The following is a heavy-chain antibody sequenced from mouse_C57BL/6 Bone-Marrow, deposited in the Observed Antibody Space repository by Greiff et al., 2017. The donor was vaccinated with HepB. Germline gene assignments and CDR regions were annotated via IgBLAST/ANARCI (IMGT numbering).Heavy chain of an antibody. CDR1: GYTFTSYW. CDR3: ASGGLFAY. CDR2: IDPSDSYT. Sequence: VQLQQPGAELVRPGTSVKLSCKASGYTFTSYWMHWVKQRPGQGLEWIGVIDPSDSYTNYNQKFKGKATLTVDPSSSTAYMQLSSLTSEDSAVYYCASGGLFAYWGQGTLVTVSA. V-gene: IGHV1-59*01. D-gene: IGHD3-3*01. J-gene: IGHJ3*01.